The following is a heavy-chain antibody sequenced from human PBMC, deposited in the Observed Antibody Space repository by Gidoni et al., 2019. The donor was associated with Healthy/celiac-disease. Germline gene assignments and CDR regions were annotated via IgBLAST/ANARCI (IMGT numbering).Heavy chain of an antibody. V-gene: IGHV3-73*02. CDR1: GFTFSGSA. Sequence: EVQLVESGGGLVQTGGSLKLSCAASGFTFSGSAMHWVRQASGKGLEWVGRIRSKANSYATAYAASVKGRFTISRDDSKNTAYLQMNSLKTEDTAVYYCTRPHTYYYDSSGYYYVDYWGQGTLVTVSS. CDR2: IRSKANSYAT. J-gene: IGHJ4*02. CDR3: TRPHTYYYDSSGYYYVDY. D-gene: IGHD3-22*01.